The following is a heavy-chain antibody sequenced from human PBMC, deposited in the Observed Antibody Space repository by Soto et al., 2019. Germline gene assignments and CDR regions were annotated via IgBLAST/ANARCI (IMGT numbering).Heavy chain of an antibody. CDR3: AKIYGDYDYYYYGMDV. CDR1: GFTFSSYG. J-gene: IGHJ6*02. D-gene: IGHD4-17*01. Sequence: QVQLVESGGGVVQPGRALRLSCGASGFTFSSYGMHWVRQAPRKGLEWVAVISYDGSNKYYADSVNGLFTISRDNSKNTLYLQMNSLRDEDTAVYYCAKIYGDYDYYYYGMDVWGQGTTVTVSS. V-gene: IGHV3-30*18. CDR2: ISYDGSNK.